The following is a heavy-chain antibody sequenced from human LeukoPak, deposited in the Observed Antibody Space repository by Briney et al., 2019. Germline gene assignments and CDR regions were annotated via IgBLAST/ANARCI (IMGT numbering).Heavy chain of an antibody. CDR2: FDPENGET. D-gene: IGHD6-19*01. V-gene: IGHV1-24*01. J-gene: IGHJ4*02. Sequence: GASVKVSCKVSGYTLTELSMHWVRQAPGKGPEWMGGFDPENGETIYAQKFQGRVTMTEDTSTDTAYMELSSLRSEDTAVYYCATWEYSSGPFDYWGQGTLVTVSS. CDR3: ATWEYSSGPFDY. CDR1: GYTLTELS.